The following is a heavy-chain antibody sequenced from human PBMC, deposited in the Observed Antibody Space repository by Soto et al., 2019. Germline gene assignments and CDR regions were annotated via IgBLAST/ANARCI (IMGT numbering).Heavy chain of an antibody. CDR1: GYTFTSYG. J-gene: IGHJ2*01. Sequence: QVQLVQSGAEVKKPGASVKVSCNASGYTFTSYGISWVRQAPGQGLEWMGWISAYNGNTNYAQKLQGRVTMTTDTSTSTAYMELRSLRSYDTAVYYCATGAYCGGYCYSYWYFDLWGRGTLVTVYS. V-gene: IGHV1-18*01. CDR2: ISAYNGNT. D-gene: IGHD2-21*02. CDR3: ATGAYCGGYCYSYWYFDL.